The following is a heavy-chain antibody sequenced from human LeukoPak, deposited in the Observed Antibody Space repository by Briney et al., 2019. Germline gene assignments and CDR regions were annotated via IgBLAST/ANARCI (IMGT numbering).Heavy chain of an antibody. CDR2: ISAYNGNT. D-gene: IGHD1-14*01. J-gene: IGHJ4*02. CDR3: ARDRGGISPHY. CDR1: GYTLTELS. V-gene: IGHV1-18*01. Sequence: ASVKVSCKVSGYTLTELSMHWVRQAPGQGLERMGWISAYNGNTNYAQKLQGRVTMTTDTSTSTAYMELRSLRSDDTAVYYCARDRGGISPHYWGQGTLVTVSS.